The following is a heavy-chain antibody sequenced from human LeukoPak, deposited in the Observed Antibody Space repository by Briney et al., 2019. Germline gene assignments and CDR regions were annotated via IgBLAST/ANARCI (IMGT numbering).Heavy chain of an antibody. CDR2: ISSSSSYI. CDR3: ARGRGSYSSSWFSKPTYYFDY. V-gene: IGHV3-21*01. J-gene: IGHJ4*02. D-gene: IGHD6-13*01. CDR1: GFTFSSYS. Sequence: PGGSLRLSCVVSGFTFSSYSMNWVRQAPGKRLEWVSSISSSSSYIYYADSVKGRFTISRDNAKNSLYLQMNSLRAEDTAVYYCARGRGSYSSSWFSKPTYYFDYWGQGTLVTVSS.